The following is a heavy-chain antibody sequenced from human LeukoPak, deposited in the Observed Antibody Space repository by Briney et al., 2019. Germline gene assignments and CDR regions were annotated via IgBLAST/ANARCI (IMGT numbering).Heavy chain of an antibody. V-gene: IGHV1-46*01. CDR1: GYTFTSYY. J-gene: IGHJ4*02. D-gene: IGHD2-15*01. Sequence: ASVKVSCKASGYTFTSYYMHWVRQAPGQGLEWMGIINPSGGSTSYAQKFQGRVTMTRDTSTSTVYMELSSLRSEDTAVYYCAGSSRPYYFDLWGQGTLVTVSS. CDR2: INPSGGST. CDR3: AGSSRPYYFDL.